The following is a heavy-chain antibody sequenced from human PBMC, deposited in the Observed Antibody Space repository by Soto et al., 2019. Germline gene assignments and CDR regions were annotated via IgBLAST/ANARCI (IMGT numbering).Heavy chain of an antibody. Sequence: GASVKVSCKASGYTFTSYYMHWVRQAPGQGLEWMGIINPSGGSTSYAQKFQGRVTMTRDTSTSTVYMELSSPRSEDTAVYYCARDPIQLWLRGYFDYWGQGTLVTVSS. J-gene: IGHJ4*02. CDR3: ARDPIQLWLRGYFDY. V-gene: IGHV1-46*03. D-gene: IGHD5-18*01. CDR2: INPSGGST. CDR1: GYTFTSYY.